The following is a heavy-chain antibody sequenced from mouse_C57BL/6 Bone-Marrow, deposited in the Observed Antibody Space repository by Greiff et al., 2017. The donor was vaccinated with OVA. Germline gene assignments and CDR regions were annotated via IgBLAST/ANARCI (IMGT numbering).Heavy chain of an antibody. J-gene: IGHJ2*01. V-gene: IGHV14-4*01. CDR1: GFNIKDDY. CDR3: TSYGSFDY. CDR2: IDPENGDT. Sequence: VQLQQSGAELVRPGASVKLSCTASGFNIKDDYMHWVKQRPEQGLEWIGWIDPENGDTEYASKFQGKATITVDTSSNTAYQQLSSLTSEDTAVYYCTSYGSFDYWGQGTTLTGSS. D-gene: IGHD2-1*01.